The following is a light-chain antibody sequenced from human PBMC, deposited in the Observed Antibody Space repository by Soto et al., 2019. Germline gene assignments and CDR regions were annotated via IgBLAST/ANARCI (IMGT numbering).Light chain of an antibody. Sequence: DIRMTQSPSAMSASVGDRVPITCRASQGINDNLAWFQQKPGQVPKRLIYGAFSLQRGVPSRFSGSGSGTEFTLTISSLQPEDFATYYCLQHNTLPWTFGQGTKVDIK. J-gene: IGKJ1*01. CDR3: LQHNTLPWT. CDR2: GAF. CDR1: QGINDN. V-gene: IGKV1-17*03.